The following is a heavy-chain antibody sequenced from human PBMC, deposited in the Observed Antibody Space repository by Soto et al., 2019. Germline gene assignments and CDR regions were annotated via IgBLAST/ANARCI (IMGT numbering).Heavy chain of an antibody. CDR3: ARPMAVAGN. CDR1: GGSISSSSYY. CDR2: IYYSGST. V-gene: IGHV4-39*01. J-gene: IGHJ4*02. Sequence: QLQLQESGPGLVKPSETLSLTCTVSGGSISSSSYYWGWIRQPPGKGLEWIGSIYYSGSTYYNPSPXXRXTXXVDPSKNQFSLKLSSVTAADAAVYDCARPMAVAGNWGQGTLVTVSS. D-gene: IGHD6-19*01.